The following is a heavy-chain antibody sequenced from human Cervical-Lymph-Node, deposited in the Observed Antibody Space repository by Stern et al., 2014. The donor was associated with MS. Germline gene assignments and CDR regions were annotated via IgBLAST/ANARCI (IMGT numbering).Heavy chain of an antibody. CDR2: IYSAGST. D-gene: IGHD6-13*01. CDR1: GFTVSSNY. Sequence: EVQLVESGGGLIQPGGSLRLSCAASGFTVSSNYMSWVRQAPEKGLEWVSVIYSAGSTYHADSVKGRFTISRDNSKNTVYLQMNSLRAEDTAVYYCARDTGIAAGDQYYYGMDVWGQGTTVTVSS. J-gene: IGHJ6*02. CDR3: ARDTGIAAGDQYYYGMDV. V-gene: IGHV3-53*01.